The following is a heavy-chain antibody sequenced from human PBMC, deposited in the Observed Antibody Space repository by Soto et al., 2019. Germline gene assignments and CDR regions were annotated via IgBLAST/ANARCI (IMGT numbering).Heavy chain of an antibody. Sequence: GGSLRLSCAASGFTFSSYGMHWVRQAPGKGLEWVAVIWYDGSNKYYADSVKGRFTISRDNSKNTLYLQMNSLRAEDTAVYYCARVFRDYYYYYMDVWGKGTTVTVSS. V-gene: IGHV3-33*01. CDR2: IWYDGSNK. J-gene: IGHJ6*03. CDR3: ARVFRDYYYYYMDV. CDR1: GFTFSSYG. D-gene: IGHD2-21*01.